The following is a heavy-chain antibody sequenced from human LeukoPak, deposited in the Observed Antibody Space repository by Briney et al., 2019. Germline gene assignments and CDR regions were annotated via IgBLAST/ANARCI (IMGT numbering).Heavy chain of an antibody. J-gene: IGHJ4*02. CDR1: GGTFSSYA. D-gene: IGHD4-17*01. Sequence: ASVKVSCKASGGTFSSYAISWVRQAPGQGLEWMGGIIPIFGTANYAQKFQGRVTMTEDTSTDTAYMELSSLRSEDTAVYYCATDGPHMTTASLDYWGQGTLVTVSS. CDR3: ATDGPHMTTASLDY. CDR2: IIPIFGTA. V-gene: IGHV1-69*06.